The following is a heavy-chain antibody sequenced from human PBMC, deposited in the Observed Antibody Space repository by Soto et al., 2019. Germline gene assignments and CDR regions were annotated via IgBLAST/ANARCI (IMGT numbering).Heavy chain of an antibody. V-gene: IGHV1-18*01. CDR1: GYTFTSYG. CDR2: ISAYYGNT. Sequence: ASVKVSCKASGYTFTSYGISWVRQAPGQGLEWMGWISAYYGNTNYAQKLQGRVTITADESTSTAYMELRSLRSEDTAVYYCAIAPGYYYYGMDVWGQGTTVTVSS. J-gene: IGHJ6*02. CDR3: AIAPGYYYYGMDV.